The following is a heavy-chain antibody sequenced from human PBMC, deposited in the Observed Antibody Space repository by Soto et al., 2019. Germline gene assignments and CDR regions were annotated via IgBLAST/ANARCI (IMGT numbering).Heavy chain of an antibody. CDR1: GFTFSSYW. J-gene: IGHJ3*02. Sequence: GGSLRLSCAASGFTFSSYWMCWVRQAPGKGLEWVANIKQDGSEKYYVDSVKGRFTISRDNAKNSLYLQMNSLRAEDTAVYYCARDDFWSGYSHAFDIWGQGTMVTVSS. D-gene: IGHD3-3*01. V-gene: IGHV3-7*01. CDR3: ARDDFWSGYSHAFDI. CDR2: IKQDGSEK.